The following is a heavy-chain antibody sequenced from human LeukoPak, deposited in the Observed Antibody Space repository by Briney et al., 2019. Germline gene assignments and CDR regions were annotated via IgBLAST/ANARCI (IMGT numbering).Heavy chain of an antibody. J-gene: IGHJ5*02. V-gene: IGHV3-23*01. D-gene: IGHD2-8*01. Sequence: GGSLRLSCAASGFTFSSYAMSWVRQAPGKGLEWVSGISATGGDTYYADSVKGRFTISRDNSRNTVSLQMNSLRVEDTATYYCAKDVRRCNGACTWGQGTLVTVSS. CDR1: GFTFSSYA. CDR3: AKDVRRCNGACT. CDR2: ISATGGDT.